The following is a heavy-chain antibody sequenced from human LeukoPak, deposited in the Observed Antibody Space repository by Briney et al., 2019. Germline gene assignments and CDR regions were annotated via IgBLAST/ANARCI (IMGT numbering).Heavy chain of an antibody. CDR2: ISWNSGSI. CDR3: AKGKYSSSWYVSYYGMDV. V-gene: IGHV3-9*01. J-gene: IGHJ6*02. Sequence: GGSLRLSCAASGFTFSSYAMSWVRQAPGKDLEWVSGISWNSGSIGYADSVKGRFTISRDNAKNSLYLQMNSLRAEDTALYYCAKGKYSSSWYVSYYGMDVWGQGTTVTVSS. D-gene: IGHD6-13*01. CDR1: GFTFSSYA.